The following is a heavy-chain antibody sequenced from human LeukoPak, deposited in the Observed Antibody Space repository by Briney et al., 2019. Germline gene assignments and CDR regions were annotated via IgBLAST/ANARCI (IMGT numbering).Heavy chain of an antibody. Sequence: ASVKVSCKASGYTFTSYGISWVRQAPGQGLEWMRWISAYNGNTNYAQKLQGRVTMTTDTSTSTAYMELRSLRSDDTAVYYCARVYYDFWSGYYTWFDPWGQGTLVTVSS. CDR1: GYTFTSYG. CDR3: ARVYYDFWSGYYTWFDP. J-gene: IGHJ5*02. D-gene: IGHD3-3*01. CDR2: ISAYNGNT. V-gene: IGHV1-18*01.